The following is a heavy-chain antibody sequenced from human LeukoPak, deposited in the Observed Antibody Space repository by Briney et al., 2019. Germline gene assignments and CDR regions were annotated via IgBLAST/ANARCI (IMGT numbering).Heavy chain of an antibody. CDR3: AKAAMEYYGSGSYYRFPY. CDR1: GFTFSSYA. CDR2: ISGSGGST. V-gene: IGHV3-23*01. J-gene: IGHJ4*02. D-gene: IGHD3-10*01. Sequence: GGSLRLSCAGSGFTFSSYAMSWVRQAPGKGLEWVSAISGSGGSTYYADSVKGRFTISRDNSKNTLYLQMNSLRAEDTAVYYCAKAAMEYYGSGSYYRFPYWGQGTLVTVSS.